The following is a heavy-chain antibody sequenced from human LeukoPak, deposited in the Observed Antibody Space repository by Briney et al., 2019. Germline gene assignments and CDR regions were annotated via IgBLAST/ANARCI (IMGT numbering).Heavy chain of an antibody. D-gene: IGHD5-18*01. CDR2: ISVSGGST. J-gene: IGHJ4*02. Sequence: RSLRPSCAPSGFTFSNYAMSGACEAPGEGLERGSAISVSGGSTYYADSVKGRFTISRDNSKNTLYLQMNSLRAEDTAVYYCTKGTIWLPFDYWGRGTLVTVSS. CDR1: GFTFSNYA. V-gene: IGHV3-23*01. CDR3: TKGTIWLPFDY.